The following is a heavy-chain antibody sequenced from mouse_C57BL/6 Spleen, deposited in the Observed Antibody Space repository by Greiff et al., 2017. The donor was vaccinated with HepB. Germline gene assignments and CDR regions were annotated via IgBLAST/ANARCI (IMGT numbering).Heavy chain of an antibody. CDR1: GYTFTSYG. Sequence: VQLQQSGAELARPGASVKLSCTASGYTFTSYGISWVKQRTGQGLEWIGEIYPRSGNTYYNEKFKGKATLTADKSSSTAYMEIRSLTSEDSAVYFCARWWLLRDFDVWGTGTTVTVSS. J-gene: IGHJ1*03. CDR2: IYPRSGNT. D-gene: IGHD2-3*01. V-gene: IGHV1-81*01. CDR3: ARWWLLRDFDV.